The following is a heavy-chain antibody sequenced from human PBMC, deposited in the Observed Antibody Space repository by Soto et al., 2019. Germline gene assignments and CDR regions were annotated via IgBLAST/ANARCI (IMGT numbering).Heavy chain of an antibody. CDR1: AFTFTTSA. CDR3: AAHMDQQLVPKDYYYYGMDV. Sequence: SVKVSCKASAFTFTTSAVQWVRQARGQRLEWIGWIVVGSGNTNYAQKFQERVTITRDMSTSTAYMELSSLRSEDTAVYYCAAHMDQQLVPKDYYYYGMDVWGQGTTVTVSS. CDR2: IVVGSGNT. D-gene: IGHD6-13*01. J-gene: IGHJ6*02. V-gene: IGHV1-58*01.